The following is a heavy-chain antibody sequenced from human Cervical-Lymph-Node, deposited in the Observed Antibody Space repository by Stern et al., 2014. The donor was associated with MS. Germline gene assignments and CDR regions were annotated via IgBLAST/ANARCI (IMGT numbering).Heavy chain of an antibody. Sequence: MQLVESGAEVKKPGASVKVSCKASGYTFTSYDINWVRQATGQGLEWMGWMNPNTGNTGYAQKFQGRVIMTRDTSTGTAYMELTSLRSEDTALYYCARGRSPTVTDFWGQGTLVTVSS. CDR1: GYTFTSYD. D-gene: IGHD4-17*01. CDR3: ARGRSPTVTDF. CDR2: MNPNTGNT. V-gene: IGHV1-8*01. J-gene: IGHJ4*02.